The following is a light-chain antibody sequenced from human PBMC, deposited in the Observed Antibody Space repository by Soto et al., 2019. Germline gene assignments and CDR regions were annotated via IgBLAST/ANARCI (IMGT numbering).Light chain of an antibody. CDR3: QHYNELPLT. CDR2: GAS. Sequence: EIGMTQSPAALSVSPGARATLSCRASQSVSTYLAWYQQKPGQGPRLLIFGASTRAIGIPARFSGSGSGTDFTLTISSLQSEDFAVYYCQHYNELPLTFGEGTKVDIK. CDR1: QSVSTY. J-gene: IGKJ4*01. V-gene: IGKV3-15*01.